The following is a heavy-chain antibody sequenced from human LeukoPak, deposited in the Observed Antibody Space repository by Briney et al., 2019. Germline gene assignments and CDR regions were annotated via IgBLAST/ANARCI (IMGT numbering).Heavy chain of an antibody. CDR1: GYSFSSYW. J-gene: IGHJ4*02. V-gene: IGHV5-10-1*01. Sequence: GESLKISCKGSGYSFSSYWINWVRQMPGKGLEWMGRIDHSDSYTNYNPSFQGHQTNSADKSISTTEQHESSRQASDTLWYYCARHTISDYWGQGTQVTVSS. CDR2: IDHSDSYT. CDR3: ARHTISDY. D-gene: IGHD3-10*01.